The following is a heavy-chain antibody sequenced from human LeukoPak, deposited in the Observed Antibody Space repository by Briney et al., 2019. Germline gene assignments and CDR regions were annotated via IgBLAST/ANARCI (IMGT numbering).Heavy chain of an antibody. CDR2: ISAYNGNT. J-gene: IGHJ4*02. CDR1: GYTFTSYG. CDR3: ARSFYLEPLWATMVRGVIPFDY. Sequence: ASVKVSCKASGYTFTSYGISWVRQAPGQGLEWMGWISAYNGNTDYAQKLQGRVTMTTDTSTSTAYMELRSLRSDDTAVYYCARSFYLEPLWATMVRGVIPFDYWGQGTLVTVSS. D-gene: IGHD3-10*01. V-gene: IGHV1-18*01.